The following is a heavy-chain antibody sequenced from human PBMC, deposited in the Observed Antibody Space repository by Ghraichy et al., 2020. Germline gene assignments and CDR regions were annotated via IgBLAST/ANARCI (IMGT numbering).Heavy chain of an antibody. J-gene: IGHJ6*02. CDR1: GGSISSSSYY. V-gene: IGHV4-39*01. D-gene: IGHD3-10*01. CDR2: IYYSGST. CDR3: ARHSQVRGVINHYYYGMDV. Sequence: SETLSLTCTVSGGSISSSSYYWGWIRQPPGKGLEWIGSIYYSGSTYYNPSLKSRVTISVDTSKNQFSLKLSSVTAADTAVYYCARHSQVRGVINHYYYGMDVWGQGTTVTVSS.